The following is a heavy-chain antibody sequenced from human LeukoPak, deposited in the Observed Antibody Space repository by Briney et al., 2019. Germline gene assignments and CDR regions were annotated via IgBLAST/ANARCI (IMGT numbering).Heavy chain of an antibody. CDR2: IYYSGSA. Sequence: SETLSLTCTVSGSSISSYYWSWIRQAPGKGLEWIGYIYYSGSATYNPSLKSRVSISVETSKNQFSLSLNSVTAADTAVYYCARLSYTSGWYEVDYWGQGTLVTVSS. D-gene: IGHD6-19*01. J-gene: IGHJ4*02. V-gene: IGHV4-59*08. CDR3: ARLSYTSGWYEVDY. CDR1: GSSISSYY.